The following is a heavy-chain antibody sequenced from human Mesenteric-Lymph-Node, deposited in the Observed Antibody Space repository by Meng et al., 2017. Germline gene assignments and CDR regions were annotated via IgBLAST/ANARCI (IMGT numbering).Heavy chain of an antibody. D-gene: IGHD3-10*01. CDR1: GYTFTSYY. V-gene: IGHV1-46*01. Sequence: ASVKLSCKASGYTFTSYYIHWVRQAPGQGLEWMGIINSNAASTRYAPRFRGRVTLTRDTSTSTVYMELSSLTSEDTAIYYCARAGVTATRTWGNCFDPWGQGTLVTVSS. CDR2: INSNAAST. CDR3: ARAGVTATRTWGNCFDP. J-gene: IGHJ5*02.